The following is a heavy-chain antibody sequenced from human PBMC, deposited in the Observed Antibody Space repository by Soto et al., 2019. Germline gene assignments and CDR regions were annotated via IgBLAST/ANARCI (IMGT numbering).Heavy chain of an antibody. CDR2: VVPHSGTA. CDR1: GATFNFYA. D-gene: IGHD3-16*01. V-gene: IGHV1-69*13. Sequence: SVKVSCKSSGATFNFYAISWVRQAPGEGLEWMGGVVPHSGTATYARKFQGRLTVTADESSSTAYMDLSSLTSDDTAVYYCARDRVAGIWGDAFDIWGQGTMVTVSS. J-gene: IGHJ3*02. CDR3: ARDRVAGIWGDAFDI.